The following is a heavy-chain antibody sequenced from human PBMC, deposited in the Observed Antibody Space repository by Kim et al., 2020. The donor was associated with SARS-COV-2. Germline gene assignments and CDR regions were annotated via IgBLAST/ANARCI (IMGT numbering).Heavy chain of an antibody. J-gene: IGHJ4*02. CDR1: GFTFTSYD. CDR2: MNPSNGDT. V-gene: IGHV1-8*01. CDR3: ARGGDAYNV. D-gene: IGHD3-16*01. Sequence: ASVKVSCKASGFTFTSYDFNWVRQATGQGLEWMGWMNPSNGDTLYSWRFQGRVTMTRDASISTTYMELSNLRSDDTAVYYCARGGDAYNVWGQGTLVIVSS.